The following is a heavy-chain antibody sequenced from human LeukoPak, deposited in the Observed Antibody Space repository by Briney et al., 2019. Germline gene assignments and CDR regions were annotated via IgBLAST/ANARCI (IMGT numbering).Heavy chain of an antibody. J-gene: IGHJ4*02. CDR3: ARGDPAAGDY. CDR2: IYYSGST. CDR1: GGSISSSSYY. Sequence: SETLSLTCTVSGGSISSSSYYWGWIRQPPGKGLEWIGSIYYSGSTYYNPSLKSRVTISVDTSKNQFSLKLSSVTAADTAVYHCARGDPAAGDYWGQGTLVTVSS. D-gene: IGHD6-13*01. V-gene: IGHV4-39*01.